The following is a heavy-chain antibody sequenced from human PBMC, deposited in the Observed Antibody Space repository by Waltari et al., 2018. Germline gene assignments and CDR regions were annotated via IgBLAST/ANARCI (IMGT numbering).Heavy chain of an antibody. CDR3: ARSFGAYGNYFDY. CDR2: IYYSGST. V-gene: IGHV4-31*01. CDR1: GGSISSGGYY. D-gene: IGHD3-16*01. Sequence: QVQLQESGPGLVQPSQTLSLTCTVSGGSISSGGYYWSWTRQHPGKGLEWIGYIYYSGSTYYNPSLKSLVTISVDTSKNQFSLKLSSVTAADTAVYYCARSFGAYGNYFDYWGQGTLVTVSS. J-gene: IGHJ4*02.